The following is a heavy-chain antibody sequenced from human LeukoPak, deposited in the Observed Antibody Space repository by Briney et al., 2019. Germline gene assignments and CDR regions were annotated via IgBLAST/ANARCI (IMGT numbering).Heavy chain of an antibody. V-gene: IGHV3-30-3*01. Sequence: GGSLRLSCAASGFTFSSYAMHWVRQAPGKGLEWVAVISYDGSNKYYADSVKGRFTISRDNSKNTLYLQMNSLRAEDTAVYYCARRGSRYSFGPFDYWGQGTLVTVSS. CDR2: ISYDGSNK. D-gene: IGHD5-18*01. J-gene: IGHJ4*02. CDR3: ARRGSRYSFGPFDY. CDR1: GFTFSSYA.